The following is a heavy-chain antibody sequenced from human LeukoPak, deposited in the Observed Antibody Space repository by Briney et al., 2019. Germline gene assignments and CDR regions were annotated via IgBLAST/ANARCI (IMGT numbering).Heavy chain of an antibody. Sequence: GGSLRLSCAASGFTITDFYMSWIRQAPGKGLEWLSDISRSSTDTNYADSVKGRFTISRDNAKNSLFLQLNSLRAEDTAVYYCARKTYYYDSGSYSKSYYFDYWGQGTLVTVSS. V-gene: IGHV3-11*06. CDR1: GFTITDFY. CDR3: ARKTYYYDSGSYSKSYYFDY. J-gene: IGHJ4*02. D-gene: IGHD3-10*01. CDR2: ISRSSTDT.